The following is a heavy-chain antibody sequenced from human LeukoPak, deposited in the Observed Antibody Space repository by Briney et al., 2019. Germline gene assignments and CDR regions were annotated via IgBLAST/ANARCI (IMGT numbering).Heavy chain of an antibody. Sequence: SETLSLTCAVYGGSFNDYYWSWIRQPPGKGLEWIGEINHGGNTNYNPSLKSRVAISVDTSKNQFSLKLSSVTAADMGVYYCARRNYDISGDWYFDFWGRGPRVTVSS. CDR2: INHGGNT. CDR3: ARRNYDISGDWYFDF. V-gene: IGHV4-34*01. J-gene: IGHJ2*01. CDR1: GGSFNDYY. D-gene: IGHD3-22*01.